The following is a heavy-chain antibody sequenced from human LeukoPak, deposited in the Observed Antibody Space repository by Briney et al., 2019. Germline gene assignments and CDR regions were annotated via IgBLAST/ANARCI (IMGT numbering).Heavy chain of an antibody. D-gene: IGHD3-9*01. CDR2: IIPIFGTA. J-gene: IGHJ5*02. Sequence: SVKVSCKASGYTFTGYYIHWVRQAPGQGLEWMGGIIPIFGTANYAQKFQGRVTITADESTSTAYMELSSLRSEDTAVYYCARESYDILTGYYTNWFDPWGQGTLVTVSS. CDR3: ARESYDILTGYYTNWFDP. V-gene: IGHV1-69*13. CDR1: GYTFTGYY.